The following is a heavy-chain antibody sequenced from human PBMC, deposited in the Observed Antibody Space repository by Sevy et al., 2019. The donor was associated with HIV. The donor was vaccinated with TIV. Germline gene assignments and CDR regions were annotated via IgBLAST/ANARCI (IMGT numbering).Heavy chain of an antibody. CDR2: ISCSGDST. V-gene: IGHV3-23*01. CDR3: AKRKYSSSADY. D-gene: IGHD6-6*01. J-gene: IGHJ4*02. CDR1: GFTFSSYT. Sequence: GGSLRLSCAASGFTFSSYTINWVRQAPGKGLEWVSGISCSGDSTYYADSVKGRFTISRDNSKNTLYLQMNSLRAEDTAVYYCAKRKYSSSADYWGQGTLVTVSS.